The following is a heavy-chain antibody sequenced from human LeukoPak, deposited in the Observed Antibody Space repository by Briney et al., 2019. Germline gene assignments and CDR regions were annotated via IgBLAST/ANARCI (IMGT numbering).Heavy chain of an antibody. CDR2: IYYSGST. CDR3: AREYSGSSSPFDI. CDR1: GGSISSYY. D-gene: IGHD1-26*01. J-gene: IGHJ3*02. V-gene: IGHV4-59*01. Sequence: SETLSLTCTVSGGSISSYYWSWIRQPPGKGVEWIGYIYYSGSTNYNTSLKSRVTISVDTSKNQFSLKLSSVTAADTAVYYCAREYSGSSSPFDIWGQGTMVTVSS.